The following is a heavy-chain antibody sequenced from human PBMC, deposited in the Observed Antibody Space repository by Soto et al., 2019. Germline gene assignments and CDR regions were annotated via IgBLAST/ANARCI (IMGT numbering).Heavy chain of an antibody. J-gene: IGHJ4*01. V-gene: IGHV4-30-4*01. CDR2: ISYSGLT. Sequence: SVTLPLTCTVSGGSISIGDYYWNLIRQPPGKGLEWIGYISYSGLTYYNPSLKSRVTISVDTSKNQFSLNLSSVTAADTAVYYCARAGSRESSVSYYFEYWGQGTPVNVSS. CDR3: ARAGSRESSVSYYFEY. D-gene: IGHD3-22*01. CDR1: GGSISIGDYY.